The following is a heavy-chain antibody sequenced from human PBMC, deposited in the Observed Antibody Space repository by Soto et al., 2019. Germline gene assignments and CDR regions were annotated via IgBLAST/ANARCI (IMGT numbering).Heavy chain of an antibody. J-gene: IGHJ5*02. CDR3: AKDSSSWHNNWFDP. Sequence: GGSLRLPYAASGFTLRRYAMSLVRLAPGKGLEWVSAISGSGGSTYYADSVKGRFTISRDNSKNTLYLQMHSLRAEDTAVYYCAKDSSSWHNNWFDPWGQGTLVTVSS. CDR2: ISGSGGST. V-gene: IGHV3-23*01. CDR1: GFTLRRYA. D-gene: IGHD6-13*01.